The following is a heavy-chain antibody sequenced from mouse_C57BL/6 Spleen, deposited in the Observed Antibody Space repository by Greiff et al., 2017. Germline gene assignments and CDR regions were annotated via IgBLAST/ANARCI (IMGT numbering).Heavy chain of an antibody. Sequence: QLVESGPELVKPGASVKISCKASGYSFTDYNMNWVKQSNGKSLEWIGVINPNYGTTSYNQKFKGKATLTVDQSSSTAYMQLNSLTSEDSAVYYCARRRTVVEGDYAMDYWGQGTSVTVSS. V-gene: IGHV1-39*01. J-gene: IGHJ4*01. CDR3: ARRRTVVEGDYAMDY. CDR2: INPNYGTT. CDR1: GYSFTDYN. D-gene: IGHD1-1*01.